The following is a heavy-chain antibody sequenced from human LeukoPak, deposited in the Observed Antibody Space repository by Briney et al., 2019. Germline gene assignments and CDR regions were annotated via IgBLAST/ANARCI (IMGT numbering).Heavy chain of an antibody. CDR1: GGSINSSSYS. D-gene: IGHD2-8*02. V-gene: IGHV4-39*01. Sequence: PSETLYLTCTVSGGSINSSSYSWGWIRQPPGKGLEWIGSIYYTGTTYYSPSLKSRVTMSVDTSKNQFSLRLSSVTVADTAVYYCARRLVEVRKVPAPYYFDYWGQGTLVIVSS. CDR3: ARRLVEVRKVPAPYYFDY. CDR2: IYYTGTT. J-gene: IGHJ4*02.